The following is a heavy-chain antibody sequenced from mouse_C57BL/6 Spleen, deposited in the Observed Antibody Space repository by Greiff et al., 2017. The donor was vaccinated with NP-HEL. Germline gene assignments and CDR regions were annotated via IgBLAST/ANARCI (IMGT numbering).Heavy chain of an antibody. V-gene: IGHV7-3*01. Sequence: DVKLVESGGGLVQPGGSLSLSCAASGFTFTDYYMSWVRQPPGKALEWLGFIRNKANGYTTEYSASVKGRFTISRDNSQSILYLQMNALRAEDSATYYCARGDGYYYYFDYWGQGTTLTVSS. CDR2: IRNKANGYTT. CDR1: GFTFTDYY. CDR3: ARGDGYYYYFDY. J-gene: IGHJ2*01. D-gene: IGHD2-3*01.